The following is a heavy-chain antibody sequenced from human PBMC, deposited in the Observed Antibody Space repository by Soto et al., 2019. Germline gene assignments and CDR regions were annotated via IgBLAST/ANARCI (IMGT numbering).Heavy chain of an antibody. CDR1: GYRFAGYG. Sequence: PVESLRISCRGSGYRFAGYGSGWVSKMPGKGLEWMGIIYPGDSDTRYSPSFQGQVTISADKSISTAYLQWSSLKASDTAMYYCARLTRGGDNPEPSYFDYWGQGTLVTVSS. CDR3: ARLTRGGDNPEPSYFDY. V-gene: IGHV5-51*01. D-gene: IGHD3-16*01. CDR2: IYPGDSDT. J-gene: IGHJ4*02.